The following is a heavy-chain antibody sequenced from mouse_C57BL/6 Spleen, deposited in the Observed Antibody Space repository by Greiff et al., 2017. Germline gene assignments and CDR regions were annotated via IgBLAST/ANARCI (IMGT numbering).Heavy chain of an antibody. J-gene: IGHJ2*01. CDR3: AKGDCYGSGDYFDY. V-gene: IGHV1-72*01. CDR2: IDPNSGGT. Sequence: QVQLQQPGAELVKPGASVKLSCKASGYTFTSYWMHWVKQRPGRGLEWIGRIDPNSGGTKYTEKFKSKATLTVDKPSSTAYMQLSSLTCEDSEVYSWAKGDCYGSGDYFDYWGQGTTLTVSS. D-gene: IGHD1-1*01. CDR1: GYTFTSYW.